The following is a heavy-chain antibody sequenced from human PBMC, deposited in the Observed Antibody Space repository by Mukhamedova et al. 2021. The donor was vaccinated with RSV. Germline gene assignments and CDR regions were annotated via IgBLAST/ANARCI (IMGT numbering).Heavy chain of an antibody. CDR3: ARLQEDCSSTSCYTSLIGDWFDP. J-gene: IGHJ5*02. V-gene: IGHV1-69*01. CDR2: IPIFGTA. D-gene: IGHD2-2*02. Sequence: IPIFGTANYAQKFQGRVTITADESTSTAYMELSSLRSEDTAVYYCARLQEDCSSTSCYTSLIGDWFDPWGQGTLVTVSP.